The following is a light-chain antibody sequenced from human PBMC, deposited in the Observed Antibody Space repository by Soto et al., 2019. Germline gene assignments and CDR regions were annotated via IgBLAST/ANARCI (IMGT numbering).Light chain of an antibody. Sequence: QAVVTQPASVSGSPGQSITISCTGTSSDVGGYNYVSWYQQHPGKAPKPMIYDVSNRPSGVSNRFSGSKSGNTASLTISGLPAEDEAYYYCSSYTTSSTLGVVFSGGIKLTVL. V-gene: IGLV2-14*01. CDR1: SSDVGGYNY. CDR2: DVS. CDR3: SSYTTSSTLGVV. J-gene: IGLJ2*01.